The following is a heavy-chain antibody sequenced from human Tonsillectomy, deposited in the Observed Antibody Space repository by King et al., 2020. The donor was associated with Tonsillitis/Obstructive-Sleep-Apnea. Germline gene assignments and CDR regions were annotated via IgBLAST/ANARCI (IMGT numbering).Heavy chain of an antibody. CDR3: AGRSGYSSGHFDY. J-gene: IGHJ4*02. V-gene: IGHV4-39*01. CDR1: GGSIRRSGYY. D-gene: IGHD6-19*01. CDR2: MYYSGST. Sequence: LQLQESGPELVKPSETLSLTCTVSGGSIRRSGYYWGWIRQPPGKGLEWIGSMYYSGSTYYNPSLKSRVTISVDSSKNQFSLKLSSGTAADTAVYYCAGRSGYSSGHFDYWGQGTLVTVSS.